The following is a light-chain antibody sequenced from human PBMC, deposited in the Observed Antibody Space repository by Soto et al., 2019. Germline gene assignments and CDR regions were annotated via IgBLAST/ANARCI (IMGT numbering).Light chain of an antibody. V-gene: IGLV2-8*01. CDR3: SSYAGSKTPYV. CDR2: EVN. Sequence: QSVLTQPPSASGSPGQSVTISCTGTSSDVGGYNYVSWYQHHPGNAPKLVIYEVNKRTSGVPDRFSGSKSGNTASLTVSGLQAEDEADYYCSSYAGSKTPYVFGTGTKVTVL. CDR1: SSDVGGYNY. J-gene: IGLJ1*01.